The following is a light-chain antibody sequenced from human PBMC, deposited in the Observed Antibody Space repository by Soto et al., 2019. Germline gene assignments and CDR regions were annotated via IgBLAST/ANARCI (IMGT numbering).Light chain of an antibody. J-gene: IGKJ3*01. Sequence: VLTQSPGTLSLSAGERATLSCRASQSVETYLAWYQQKPGQAPRLLIYGASRRASGISERFSGSGSGTDFTLTITRLEPEDFAVYYCQQHGGSPLFTFGPGTTVDIK. CDR3: QQHGGSPLFT. V-gene: IGKV3-20*01. CDR2: GAS. CDR1: QSVETY.